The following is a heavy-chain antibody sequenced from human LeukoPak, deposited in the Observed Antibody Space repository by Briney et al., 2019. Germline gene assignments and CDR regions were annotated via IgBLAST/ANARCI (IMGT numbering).Heavy chain of an antibody. J-gene: IGHJ4*02. CDR2: TNPKSGGT. Sequence: ASVKVSCKASGYSFTDYYIHWVRLAPGQGLEWMGWTNPKSGGTHYAQKFQGRVSMTRDTSINTVHLELSSLKTNDTAVYYCARTREGVRGSYSPWGQGTLVTVSS. V-gene: IGHV1-2*02. CDR3: ARTREGVRGSYSP. D-gene: IGHD3-16*01. CDR1: GYSFTDYY.